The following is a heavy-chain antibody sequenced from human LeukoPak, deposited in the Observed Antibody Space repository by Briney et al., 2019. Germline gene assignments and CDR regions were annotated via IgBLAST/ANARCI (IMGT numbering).Heavy chain of an antibody. CDR3: AKDLYPVLRYFDWLSDY. V-gene: IGHV3-30*18. J-gene: IGHJ4*02. CDR1: GFTFSSYG. D-gene: IGHD3-9*01. CDR2: ISYDGSNK. Sequence: GRSLRLSCAASGFTFSSYGMHWVRQAPGKGLEWVAVISYDGSNKYYADSVKGRFTIFRDNSKNTLYLQMNSLRAEDTAVYYCAKDLYPVLRYFDWLSDYWGQGTLVTVSS.